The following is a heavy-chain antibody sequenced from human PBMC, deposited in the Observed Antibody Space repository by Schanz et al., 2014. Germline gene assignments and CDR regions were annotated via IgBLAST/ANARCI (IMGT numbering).Heavy chain of an antibody. D-gene: IGHD6-6*01. CDR3: ARDQSPYTNSSDVRYFDY. Sequence: QVQLVQSWAEVKGPGASVKVSCKASGYSFTPFPIHWVRQAPGQRLEWMGRIISILGIPNYAQKFQGRVTFTADTSTSTAYMDLRSLRSDDTAVYYCARDQSPYTNSSDVRYFDYWGQGSLVTVSS. CDR2: IISILGIP. CDR1: GYSFTPFP. V-gene: IGHV1-3*01. J-gene: IGHJ4*02.